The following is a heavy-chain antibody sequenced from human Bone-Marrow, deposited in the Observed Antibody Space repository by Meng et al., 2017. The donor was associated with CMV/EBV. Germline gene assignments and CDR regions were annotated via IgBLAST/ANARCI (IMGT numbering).Heavy chain of an antibody. CDR1: GFTFSNYA. CDR2: ISDDGGRT. V-gene: IGHV3-64*02. Sequence: GESLKISCAASGFTFSNYAMHWVRQAPGRGLECVSTISDDGGRTYYADSVKGRFTISRDNSKNTLYLQMGSLRAEDMAVYYCARGRGGATTRYFDYWGQGTRVTVSS. CDR3: ARGRGGATTRYFDY. D-gene: IGHD1-26*01. J-gene: IGHJ4*02.